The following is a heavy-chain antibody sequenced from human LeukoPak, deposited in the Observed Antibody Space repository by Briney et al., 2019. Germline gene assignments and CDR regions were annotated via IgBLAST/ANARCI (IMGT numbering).Heavy chain of an antibody. J-gene: IGHJ4*02. CDR1: GFTFSSYA. CDR2: ISYHGDNK. D-gene: IGHD4-17*01. V-gene: IGHV3-30-3*01. CDR3: ARSPYGDPQYYLDF. Sequence: GKSLRLSCVASGFTFSSYAMHWVRQAPGKGLEWVAIISYHGDNKYYADSVKGRFTISRDNSKNTLHLQMNTLRTEDTAVYFCARSPYGDPQYYLDFWGQGTLVTVSS.